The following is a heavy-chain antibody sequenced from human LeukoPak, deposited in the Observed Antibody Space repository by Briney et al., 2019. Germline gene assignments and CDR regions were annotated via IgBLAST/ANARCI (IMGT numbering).Heavy chain of an antibody. D-gene: IGHD2-21*02. V-gene: IGHV4-34*01. CDR2: INHSGST. J-gene: IGHJ4*02. CDR1: GGSFSGYY. CDR3: ARRVVVTAIPDYFDY. Sequence: PSETLSLTCAVYGGSFSGYYWSWIRQPPGKGLEWIGEINHSGSTNYNPSLKSRVTISVDTSKNQFSLKLSSVTAADTAVYYCARRVVVTAIPDYFDYWGQGTLVTVSS.